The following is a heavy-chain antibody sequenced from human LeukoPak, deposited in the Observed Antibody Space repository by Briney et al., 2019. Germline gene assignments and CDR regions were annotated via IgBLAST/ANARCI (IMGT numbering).Heavy chain of an antibody. Sequence: SETLSLTCTVSGGSISSYYWSWIRQPPGKGLEWIGYIYYSGSTNYNPSLKSRVTISVDTSKNQFSLKLSSVTAADTAVYYCARLFRVAGTRWFDPWGQGTLVTVSS. CDR3: ARLFRVAGTRWFDP. D-gene: IGHD6-19*01. J-gene: IGHJ5*02. CDR2: IYYSGST. CDR1: GGSISSYY. V-gene: IGHV4-59*08.